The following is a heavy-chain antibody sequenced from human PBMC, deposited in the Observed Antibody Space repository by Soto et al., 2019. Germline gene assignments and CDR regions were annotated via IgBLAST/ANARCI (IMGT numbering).Heavy chain of an antibody. Sequence: VQLLESGGGLVHPGGSLRLSCAASGVTFSNYWMHWVRQAPGKGLVWVSRINSEGGSTAYADSVKGRFTISRDNAENTLFLQMNSLRAEDMAVYYCTRFPRFSEGKCDDRGAVAFWGHGTLVTVSS. D-gene: IGHD1-1*01. V-gene: IGHV3-74*01. CDR3: TRFPRFSEGKCDDRGAVAF. CDR2: INSEGGST. CDR1: GVTFSNYW. J-gene: IGHJ3*01.